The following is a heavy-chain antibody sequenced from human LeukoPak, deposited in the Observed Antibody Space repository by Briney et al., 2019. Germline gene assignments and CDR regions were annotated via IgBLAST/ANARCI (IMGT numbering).Heavy chain of an antibody. CDR3: ASDGTGAGYYYDSSGYSS. CDR1: GGSFSGYY. V-gene: IGHV4-34*01. J-gene: IGHJ5*02. CDR2: INHSGST. D-gene: IGHD3-22*01. Sequence: SETLSLTCAVYGGSFSGYYRSWIRQPPGKGLEWIGEINHSGSTNYNPSLKSRVTISVDTSKNQFSLKLSSVTAADTAVYYCASDGTGAGYYYDSSGYSSWGQGTLVTVSS.